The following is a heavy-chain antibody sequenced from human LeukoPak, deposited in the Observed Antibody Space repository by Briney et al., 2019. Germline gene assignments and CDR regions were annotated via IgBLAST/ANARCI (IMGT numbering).Heavy chain of an antibody. Sequence: GASVKVSCKASGYTFTSYGISWVRQAPGQGLEWMGWISAYNGNTNYAQKLQGRVTTTTDTSTSTAYMELRSLRSDDTAVYYCARGASFSSSSSFDYWGQGTLVTVSS. CDR3: ARGASFSSSSSFDY. CDR1: GYTFTSYG. D-gene: IGHD6-6*01. V-gene: IGHV1-18*01. J-gene: IGHJ4*02. CDR2: ISAYNGNT.